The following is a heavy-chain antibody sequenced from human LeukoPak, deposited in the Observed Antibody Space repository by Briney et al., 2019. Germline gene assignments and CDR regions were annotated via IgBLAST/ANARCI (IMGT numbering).Heavy chain of an antibody. CDR1: GFTFSSYG. CDR3: AKAGPYYYDSSGSIDY. J-gene: IGHJ4*02. D-gene: IGHD3-22*01. CDR2: IRYDGSNK. Sequence: GGSLRLSCAASGFTFSSYGMHWVRQAPGMGLEWVAFIRYDGSNKYYADSVKGRFTISRDNSKNTLYLQMNSLRAEDTAVYYCAKAGPYYYDSSGSIDYWGQGTLVTVPS. V-gene: IGHV3-30*02.